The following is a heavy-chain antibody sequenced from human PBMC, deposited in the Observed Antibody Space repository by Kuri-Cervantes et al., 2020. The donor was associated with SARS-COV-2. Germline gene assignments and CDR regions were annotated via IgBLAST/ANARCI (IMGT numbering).Heavy chain of an antibody. CDR1: GGSVSSRSYY. V-gene: IGHV4-39*07. D-gene: IGHD4-23*01. J-gene: IGHJ6*04. CDR2: IYYDGSG. Sequence: SETLSLTCTVSGGSVSSRSYYWGWIRQPPGQGLEWIGSIYYDGSGHYNPSLKSRVTISVDTSKNQFSLKLSLVTAADTAVYYCARPGGFLDVWGKGTTVTVSS. CDR3: ARPGGFLDV.